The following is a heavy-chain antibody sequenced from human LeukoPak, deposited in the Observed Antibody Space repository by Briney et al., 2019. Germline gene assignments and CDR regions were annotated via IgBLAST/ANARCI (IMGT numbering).Heavy chain of an antibody. CDR2: INHSGST. CDR3: AAGKTLYYGMDV. CDR1: GFTFSNAW. Sequence: GSLRLSCAASGFTFSNAWMSWIRQPPGKGLEWIGEINHSGSTNYNPSLKSRVTISVDTSKKQFSLKLSSVTAADTAVYYCAAGKTLYYGMDVWGQGTTVTVSS. V-gene: IGHV4-34*08. J-gene: IGHJ6*02.